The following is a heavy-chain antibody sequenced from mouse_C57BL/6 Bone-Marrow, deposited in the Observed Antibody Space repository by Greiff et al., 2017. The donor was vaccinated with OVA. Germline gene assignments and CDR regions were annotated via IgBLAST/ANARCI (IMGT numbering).Heavy chain of an antibody. J-gene: IGHJ1*03. D-gene: IGHD2-4*01. V-gene: IGHV1-59*01. Sequence: QVQLQQPGAELVRPGTSVKLSCKASGYTFTSSWMHWVKQRPGQGLEWIGVIDPSDSYTNYNQKFKGKATLTVDTSSSTAYMQLSSLTSEDSAVYYCASIYYDYDGYWYFDVWGTGTTVTVSS. CDR3: ASIYYDYDGYWYFDV. CDR1: GYTFTSSW. CDR2: IDPSDSYT.